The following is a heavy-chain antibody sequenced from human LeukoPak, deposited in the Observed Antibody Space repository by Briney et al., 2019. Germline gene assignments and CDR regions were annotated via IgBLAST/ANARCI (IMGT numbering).Heavy chain of an antibody. CDR1: GFTFDDYA. Sequence: GRSLRLSCAASGFTFDDYAMHWVRQAPGKGLEWVSGISWNSGSIGYADSVKGRFTISRDNAKNSLYLQMNSLRAEDTALYYCAKDMSSSGWSYFDYWGQGTLVTVSS. V-gene: IGHV3-9*01. CDR3: AKDMSSSGWSYFDY. D-gene: IGHD6-19*01. J-gene: IGHJ4*02. CDR2: ISWNSGSI.